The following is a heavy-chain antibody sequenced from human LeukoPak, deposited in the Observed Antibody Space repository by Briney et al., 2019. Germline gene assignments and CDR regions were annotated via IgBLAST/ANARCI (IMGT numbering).Heavy chain of an antibody. Sequence: ASVKVSCKASGYTFTSYGISWVRQAPGQGLEWMGWISAYNGNTNYAQKLQGRVTMTTDTSTSTAYMELRSLRSDDTAVYYCARDFGTNPEITIFGVVIFNWFDPWGQGTLVTVSS. CDR3: ARDFGTNPEITIFGVVIFNWFDP. CDR2: ISAYNGNT. CDR1: GYTFTSYG. D-gene: IGHD3-3*01. V-gene: IGHV1-18*01. J-gene: IGHJ5*02.